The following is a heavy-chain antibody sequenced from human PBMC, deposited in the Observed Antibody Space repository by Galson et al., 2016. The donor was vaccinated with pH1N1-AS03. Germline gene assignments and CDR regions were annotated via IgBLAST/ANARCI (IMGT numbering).Heavy chain of an antibody. D-gene: IGHD6-6*01. CDR2: IYVGDSDT. Sequence: QSGAEVKKPGQSLKISCNDSGDSVTNYWIGWVRQLPGKGLEWMGIIYVGDSDTKYGPSFQGHVTISLDKSINTAVLQWSSLKASDTATYFCAKGVHAFSLWGQGTMVTVSS. CDR3: AKGVHAFSL. J-gene: IGHJ3*01. CDR1: GDSVTNYW. V-gene: IGHV5-51*01.